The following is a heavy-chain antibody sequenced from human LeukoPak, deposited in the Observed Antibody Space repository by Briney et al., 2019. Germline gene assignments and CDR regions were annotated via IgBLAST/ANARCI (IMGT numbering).Heavy chain of an antibody. CDR2: IYYSGAT. Sequence: SETLSLTCAVSGGSIRPHYWSWIRQAPGKGLEWIGYIYYSGATNYNPSLKSRVTISLDTSKSQFSLKLSSVTAADTAVYYCARRVHYYDTSGYSYYFDYWGQGTLVTVSS. CDR1: GGSIRPHY. CDR3: ARRVHYYDTSGYSYYFDY. D-gene: IGHD3-22*01. J-gene: IGHJ4*02. V-gene: IGHV4-59*08.